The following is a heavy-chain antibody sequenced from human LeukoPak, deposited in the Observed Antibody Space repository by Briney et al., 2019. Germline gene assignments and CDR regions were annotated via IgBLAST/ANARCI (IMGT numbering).Heavy chain of an antibody. CDR1: GFTFSSYS. CDR2: ISSSSSYI. V-gene: IGHV3-21*01. D-gene: IGHD6-19*01. Sequence: GGSLRLSCAASGFTFSSYSMNWVRQAPGKGLEWVSSISSSSSYIYYADSVKGRFTISRDNAKNSLYLQMNSLRDEDTAVYYCARDLSSGWYGAAFDIWGQGTMVTVSS. CDR3: ARDLSSGWYGAAFDI. J-gene: IGHJ3*02.